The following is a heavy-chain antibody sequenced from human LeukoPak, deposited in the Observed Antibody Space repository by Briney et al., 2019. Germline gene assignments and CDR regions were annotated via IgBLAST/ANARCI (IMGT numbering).Heavy chain of an antibody. D-gene: IGHD1-1*01. Sequence: SETLSLTCAVYGGSFSGYSWSWIRQPPGKGLEWIGEINHSGSTNYNPSLKSRVTISVDTSKNQLSLKLSSVTAADTAVYYCARDNWNAGWFDPWGQGTLVTVST. V-gene: IGHV4-34*01. CDR3: ARDNWNAGWFDP. J-gene: IGHJ5*02. CDR2: INHSGST. CDR1: GGSFSGYS.